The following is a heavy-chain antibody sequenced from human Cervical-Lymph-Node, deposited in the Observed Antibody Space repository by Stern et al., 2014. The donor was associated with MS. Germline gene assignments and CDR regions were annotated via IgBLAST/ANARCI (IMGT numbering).Heavy chain of an antibody. CDR2: IRNKDNNYTT. D-gene: IGHD2-15*01. CDR1: GLIFSDHH. J-gene: IGHJ5*02. CDR3: AAASCSGGVCLLSFDP. V-gene: IGHV3-72*01. Sequence: EVQLVESGGGLVQPGGSLRLSCAASGLIFSDHHMDWVRQAPGKGLEWVGRIRNKDNNYTTDYVASVKGRFTISRDDSKNSLYLQMNTLETEDTAVYFCAAASCSGGVCLLSFDPWGQGTLVTVSS.